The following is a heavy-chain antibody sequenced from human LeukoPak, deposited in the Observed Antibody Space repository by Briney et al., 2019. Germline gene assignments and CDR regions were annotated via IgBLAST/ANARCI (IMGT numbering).Heavy chain of an antibody. D-gene: IGHD3-22*01. J-gene: IGHJ4*02. CDR3: ATGYYYDSSGYY. CDR2: FDPEDGET. V-gene: IGHV1-24*01. Sequence: ASVKVSCKVSGYTLTELSMHWVRQAPGKGLEWMGGFDPEDGETIYAQKFQGGVTMTEDTSTDTAYMELSSLRSEDTAVYYCATGYYYDSSGYYWGQGTLVTVSS. CDR1: GYTLTELS.